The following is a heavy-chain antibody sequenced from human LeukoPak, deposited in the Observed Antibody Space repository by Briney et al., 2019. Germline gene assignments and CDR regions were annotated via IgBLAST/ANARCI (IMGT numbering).Heavy chain of an antibody. Sequence: EASVKVSCKASGYTFTSYAMNWVRQAPGQGLEWMGGIIPIFGTANYAQKFQGRVTITADESTSTAYMELSSLRSEDTAVYYCARVVRITMVRGVISYFDYWGQGTLVTVSS. CDR3: ARVVRITMVRGVISYFDY. CDR2: IIPIFGTA. J-gene: IGHJ4*02. D-gene: IGHD3-10*01. CDR1: GYTFTSYA. V-gene: IGHV1-69*13.